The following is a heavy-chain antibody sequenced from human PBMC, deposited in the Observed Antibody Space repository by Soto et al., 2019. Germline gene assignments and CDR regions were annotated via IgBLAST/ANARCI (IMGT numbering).Heavy chain of an antibody. CDR1: GGTFSRYA. D-gene: IGHD5-18*01. CDR2: IIPIFGTA. J-gene: IGHJ6*02. Sequence: QVQLVQSGAEVKKPGSSVKVSCKASGGTFSRYAISWVRQAPGQGLEWMGGIIPIFGTANYAQKLQGRVTITADKYKSTAYMELSSLRSEDTAVYYCAREDTAMVSSYYGMDVWGQGTTVTVSS. V-gene: IGHV1-69*06. CDR3: AREDTAMVSSYYGMDV.